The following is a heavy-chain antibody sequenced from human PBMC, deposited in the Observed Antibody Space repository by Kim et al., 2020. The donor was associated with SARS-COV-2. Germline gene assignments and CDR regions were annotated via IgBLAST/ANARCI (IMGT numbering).Heavy chain of an antibody. CDR3: AREAAIRYSSSWYPTDAFDV. J-gene: IGHJ3*01. D-gene: IGHD6-13*01. V-gene: IGHV3-30*04. CDR2: ISYDGSNK. CDR1: GFTFSSYA. Sequence: GGSLRLSCAASGFTFSSYAMHWVRQAPGKGLEWVAVISYDGSNKYYADSVKGRFTISRDNSKNTLYLQMNSLRAEDTAVYYCAREAAIRYSSSWYPTDAFDVWGQWTMVTVSS.